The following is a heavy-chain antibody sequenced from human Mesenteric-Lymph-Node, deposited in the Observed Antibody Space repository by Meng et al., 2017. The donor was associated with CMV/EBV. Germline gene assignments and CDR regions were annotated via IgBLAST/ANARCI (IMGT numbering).Heavy chain of an antibody. CDR1: GESFSGYY. V-gene: IGHV4-34*01. Sequence: CAVYGESFSGYYWSWIRQPPGRGLEWIGEISHSGSTNYNPSLKSRVTISIDASRNQFSLNLSSLTAADTAVYYCARRARWPLLFSDYWGQGTLVTVSS. J-gene: IGHJ4*02. CDR3: ARRARWPLLFSDY. CDR2: ISHSGST. D-gene: IGHD1-26*01.